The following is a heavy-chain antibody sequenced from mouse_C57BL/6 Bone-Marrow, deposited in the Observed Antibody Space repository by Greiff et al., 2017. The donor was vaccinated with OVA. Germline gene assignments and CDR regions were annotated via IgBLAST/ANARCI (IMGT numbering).Heavy chain of an antibody. CDR1: GYSITSGYY. V-gene: IGHV3-6*01. D-gene: IGHD2-4*01. J-gene: IGHJ4*01. CDR2: ISYDGSN. CDR3: ARAGIYYDYDDY. Sequence: EVKLMESGPGLVKPSQSLSLSCSVTGYSITSGYYWNCIRQFPGNKLEWMGYISYDGSNNYNPSLKNRISITRDTSKNQFFLKLNSVTTEDTATYYCARAGIYYDYDDYWGQGTSVTVSS.